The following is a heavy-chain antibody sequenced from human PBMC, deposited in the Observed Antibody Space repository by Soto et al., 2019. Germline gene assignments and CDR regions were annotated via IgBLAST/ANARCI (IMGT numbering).Heavy chain of an antibody. J-gene: IGHJ4*02. CDR3: GTTFEY. CDR2: INNDGSRT. V-gene: IGHV3-74*01. D-gene: IGHD1-26*01. CDR1: GFTLSNCW. Sequence: GTRRLSCAASGFTLSNCWMHWVRQVPGEGLVWVSTINNDGSRTWYADSVRGRIAMSRDNARNLVYLQMNSLRDEDTAVYYCGTTFEYWGQGALVTVSS.